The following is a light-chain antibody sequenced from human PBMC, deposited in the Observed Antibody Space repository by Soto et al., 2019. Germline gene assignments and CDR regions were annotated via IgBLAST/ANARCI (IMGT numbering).Light chain of an antibody. Sequence: QSVLTQPPSVSGAPGQRVTISCTGSSSNIGAGYDVHWYQQLPGTAPKLLIYGNSNRPSGVPDRFSGSKSGTSASLAITGLQAEDEADYYCQSYDSSLREVFGTGTKVTVL. CDR3: QSYDSSLREV. CDR1: SSNIGAGYD. V-gene: IGLV1-40*01. J-gene: IGLJ1*01. CDR2: GNS.